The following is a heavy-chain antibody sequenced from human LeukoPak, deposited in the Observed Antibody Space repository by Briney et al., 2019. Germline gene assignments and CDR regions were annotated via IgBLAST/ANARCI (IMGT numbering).Heavy chain of an antibody. V-gene: IGHV3-74*01. CDR3: ARGVRGSYGTDL. CDR2: INPAGSSA. J-gene: IGHJ5*02. D-gene: IGHD1-26*01. Sequence: GGSLRLSCAASGFTFSSDWMHWVRQAPGQGLVWVSRINPAGSSANYADSVKGRFTISRDNAMNTLYLHLYSLRGEDTAVYYCARGVRGSYGTDLWGQGTLVTVSS. CDR1: GFTFSSDW.